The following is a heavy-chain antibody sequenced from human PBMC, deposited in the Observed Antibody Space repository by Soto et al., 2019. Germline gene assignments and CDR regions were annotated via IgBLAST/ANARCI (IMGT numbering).Heavy chain of an antibody. J-gene: IGHJ3*02. CDR2: ISYDGSNK. CDR3: ARWGLRFDAFDI. CDR1: GFTFSSYA. D-gene: IGHD3-3*01. Sequence: QVQLVESGGGVVQPGRSLRLSCAASGFTFSSYAMHWVRKAPGKVLEWVAVISYDGSNKYYADSVKGRFTISRDNAKNTLYLQMNSLRAEDTAVYYCARWGLRFDAFDIWGQGTMVTVSS. V-gene: IGHV3-30-3*01.